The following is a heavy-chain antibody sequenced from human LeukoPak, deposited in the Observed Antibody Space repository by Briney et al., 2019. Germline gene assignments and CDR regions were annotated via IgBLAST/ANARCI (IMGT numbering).Heavy chain of an antibody. J-gene: IGHJ6*04. D-gene: IGHD2-21*02. V-gene: IGHV4-34*01. Sequence: SQTLSLTCAVYGGSFSGYYWSWIRQPPGKGLEWIGEINHSGSTNYNPSLKSRVTMSVDTSKNQFSLKLSSVTAADTAVYYCASTEGVTPRTDVWGKGTTVTVSS. CDR1: GGSFSGYY. CDR3: ASTEGVTPRTDV. CDR2: INHSGST.